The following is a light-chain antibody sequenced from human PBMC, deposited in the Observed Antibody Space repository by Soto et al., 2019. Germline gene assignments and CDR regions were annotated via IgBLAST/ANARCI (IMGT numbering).Light chain of an antibody. CDR3: QQYGSSPLT. J-gene: IGKJ4*01. V-gene: IGKV3-20*01. CDR1: QSVSSSY. CDR2: GAS. Sequence: EIVLTQSPGTLSLSPGDRATLSCRASQSVSSSYLAWYQQKPGQAPRLLIYGASSRATGIPDRFSGSGSGTDFTLTISRLETEDFAVYYCQQYGSSPLTFGGGTKVEIK.